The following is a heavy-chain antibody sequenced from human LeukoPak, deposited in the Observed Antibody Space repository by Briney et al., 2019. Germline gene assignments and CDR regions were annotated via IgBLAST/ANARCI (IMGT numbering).Heavy chain of an antibody. V-gene: IGHV4-30-2*01. CDR1: GGSISSGGYS. J-gene: IGHJ4*02. CDR2: IYHSGST. Sequence: PSETLSLTCAVSGGSISSGGYSWSWIRQPPGKGLEWIGYIYHSGSTYYNPSLKSRVTISVDRSKNQFPLKLSSVTAADTAVYYCARGYDGYNYDYWGQGTLVTVSS. CDR3: ARGYDGYNYDY. D-gene: IGHD5-24*01.